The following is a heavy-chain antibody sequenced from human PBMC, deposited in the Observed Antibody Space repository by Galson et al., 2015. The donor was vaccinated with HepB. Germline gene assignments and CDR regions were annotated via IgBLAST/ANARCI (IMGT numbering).Heavy chain of an antibody. Sequence: LSLTCAVYGGSFSSSSYYWGWIRQPPGKGLEWIGSIYYSGSTYYNPSLKSRVTISVDTSKNQFSLKLSSVTAADTAVYYCAKEDSSGWPGNFDYWGQGTLVTVSS. J-gene: IGHJ4*02. CDR2: IYYSGST. CDR1: GGSFSSSSYY. CDR3: AKEDSSGWPGNFDY. V-gene: IGHV4-39*02. D-gene: IGHD6-19*01.